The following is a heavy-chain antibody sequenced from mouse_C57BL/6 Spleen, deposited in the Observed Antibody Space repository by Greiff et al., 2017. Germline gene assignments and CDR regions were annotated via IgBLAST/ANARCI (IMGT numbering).Heavy chain of an antibody. J-gene: IGHJ2*01. CDR3: ARYEGSFFDY. D-gene: IGHD1-1*01. CDR2: IRHTANGYAT. CDR1: GFTFTDYY. V-gene: IGHV7-3*01. Sequence: EVQLQESGGGLVQPGGSLSLSCAASGFTFTDYYMSWVRQPPGKALEWLGFIRHTANGYATEYSASVKGRFTISRDNSQSILYLQMNAMRAEDSATYYCARYEGSFFDYWGQGTTLTVSS.